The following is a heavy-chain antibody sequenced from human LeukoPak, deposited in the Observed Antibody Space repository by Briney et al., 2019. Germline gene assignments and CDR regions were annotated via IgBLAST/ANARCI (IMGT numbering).Heavy chain of an antibody. Sequence: GGSLRLSCAASGFTFSNYWMSWVRQAPGKGLEWVANIRQDGSEKYYVDSMRGRFTISRDNAKNSPYLQMSSLRAEDTAVYYCARSTAGLDYWGQGTLVTVSS. CDR1: GFTFSNYW. V-gene: IGHV3-7*01. CDR3: ARSTAGLDY. CDR2: IRQDGSEK. D-gene: IGHD1-1*01. J-gene: IGHJ4*02.